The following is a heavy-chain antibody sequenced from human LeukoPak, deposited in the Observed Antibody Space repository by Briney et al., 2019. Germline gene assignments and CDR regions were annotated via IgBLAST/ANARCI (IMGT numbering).Heavy chain of an antibody. CDR2: IIPIFGTA. V-gene: IGHV1-69*01. CDR1: GGTFSSYA. J-gene: IGHJ6*02. Sequence: ASVKVSCKASGGTFSSYAISWVRQAPGQGREWMGGIIPIFGTANYAQKFQGRVTITADESTSTAYMELSSLRSEDTAVYYCAREALEWLVRSLGYYYYGMDVWGQGTTVTVSS. CDR3: AREALEWLVRSLGYYYYGMDV. D-gene: IGHD6-19*01.